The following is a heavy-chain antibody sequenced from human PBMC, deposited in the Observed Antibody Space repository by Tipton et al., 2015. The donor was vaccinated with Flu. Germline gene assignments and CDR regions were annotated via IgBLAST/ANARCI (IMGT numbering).Heavy chain of an antibody. Sequence: TLSLTCSVSNGPINYFYWSWIRQPAGKGLEWIGRIYPSGGTDYNPSLGGRVTMSVDTAKSQFSLKLTSVTAADAAVYYCARINQNGYYYFLSWGQGTLVTVSS. CDR3: ARINQNGYYYFLS. J-gene: IGHJ5*02. CDR2: IYPSGGT. D-gene: IGHD3-22*01. V-gene: IGHV4-4*07. CDR1: NGPINYFY.